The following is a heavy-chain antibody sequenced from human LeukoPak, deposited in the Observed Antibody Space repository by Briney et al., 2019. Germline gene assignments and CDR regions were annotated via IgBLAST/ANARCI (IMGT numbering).Heavy chain of an antibody. CDR3: ASRSSIWSGYQDTLYYFDS. V-gene: IGHV4-59*01. CDR2: IYYSGST. J-gene: IGHJ4*02. D-gene: IGHD3-3*01. CDR1: GGSISSYY. Sequence: PSETLSLTRTVSGGSISSYYWSWIRQPPGKRLEWTGHIYYSGSTNYNPSLKSRVTISVDTSKNQFSLKLSSVTAADTAVYYCASRSSIWSGYQDTLYYFDSWGQGTLVTVSS.